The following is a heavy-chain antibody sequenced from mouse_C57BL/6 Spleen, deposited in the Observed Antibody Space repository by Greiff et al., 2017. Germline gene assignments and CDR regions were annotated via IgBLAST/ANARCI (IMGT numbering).Heavy chain of an antibody. Sequence: EVQLVESGPGLVKPSQSLSLTCSVTGYSITSGYYWNWIRQFPGNKLEWMGYISYDGSNNYNPSLKNRISITRDTSKNQFFLKLNSVTTEDTATYYCASYYYGSSYVEYWGQGTTLTVSS. CDR3: ASYYYGSSYVEY. D-gene: IGHD1-1*01. CDR2: ISYDGSN. V-gene: IGHV3-6*01. CDR1: GYSITSGYY. J-gene: IGHJ2*01.